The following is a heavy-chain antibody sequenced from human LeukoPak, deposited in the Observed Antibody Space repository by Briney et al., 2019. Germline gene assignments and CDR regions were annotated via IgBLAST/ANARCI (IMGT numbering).Heavy chain of an antibody. V-gene: IGHV1-24*01. J-gene: IGHJ5*02. CDR2: FDPEDGET. CDR1: GYTLTELS. D-gene: IGHD2/OR15-2a*01. Sequence: ASVKVSFKVSGYTLTELSMHWVRQAPGKGLEWMGGFDPEDGETIYAQKFQGRVTMTEDTSTDTAYMELSSLRSEDTAVYYCATILDTEGNWFDPWGQGTLVTVSS. CDR3: ATILDTEGNWFDP.